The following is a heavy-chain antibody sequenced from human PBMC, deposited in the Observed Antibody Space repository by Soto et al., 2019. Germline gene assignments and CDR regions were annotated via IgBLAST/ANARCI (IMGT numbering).Heavy chain of an antibody. V-gene: IGHV3-53*02. CDR2: IYSGGST. D-gene: IGHD1-26*01. CDR3: AREIVPTVAWEVHDADAFDI. CDR1: GFTVSSNY. J-gene: IGHJ3*02. Sequence: EVQLVETGGGLIQPGGSLRLSCAASGFTVSSNYMSWVRQAPGKGLEWVSVIYSGGSTYYADSVKGRFTISRDNSKNTLYLQMNSLRAEDTAVYYCAREIVPTVAWEVHDADAFDIWGQGTMVTVSS.